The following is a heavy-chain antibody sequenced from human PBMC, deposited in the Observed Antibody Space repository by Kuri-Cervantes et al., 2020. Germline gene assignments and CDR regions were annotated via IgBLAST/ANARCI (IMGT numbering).Heavy chain of an antibody. CDR1: GYSISSGYY. CDR3: ARGRSPYCSGGSCYPGGDYFDY. CDR2: IYHSGST. Sequence: GSLRFSCTVSGYSISSGYYWGWIRQPPGKGLEWIGSIYHSGSTYYNPSLKSRVTISVDTSKNQFSLKLSSVTAADTAVYYCARGRSPYCSGGSCYPGGDYFDYWGQGTLVTVSS. D-gene: IGHD2-15*01. V-gene: IGHV4-38-2*02. J-gene: IGHJ4*02.